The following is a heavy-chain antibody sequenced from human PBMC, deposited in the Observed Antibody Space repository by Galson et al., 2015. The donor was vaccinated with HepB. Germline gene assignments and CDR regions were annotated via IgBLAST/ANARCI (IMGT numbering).Heavy chain of an antibody. CDR2: IWHDGSNP. Sequence: SLRLSCAASGFIFSRHGIHWVRQAPGKGLECVAMIWHDGSNPLYADSVKGRFTISRDNSKNTLYLQMNSLRAEDTAVYYCVRESLMAMVTFDLWGRGTLVTVSS. V-gene: IGHV3-33*01. CDR1: GFIFSRHG. CDR3: VRESLMAMVTFDL. J-gene: IGHJ4*02. D-gene: IGHD5-18*01.